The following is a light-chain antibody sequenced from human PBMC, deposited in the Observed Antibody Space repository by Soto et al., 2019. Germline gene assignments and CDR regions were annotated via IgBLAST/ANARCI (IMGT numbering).Light chain of an antibody. CDR1: ESIINW. J-gene: IGKJ2*01. CDR3: QQYKSYSYT. V-gene: IGKV1-5*01. Sequence: DIQMTQSPSILSASVGDRVAITCRASESIINWLAWYQQKPGKAPKVLIYDASRLQSGVPERFSGSGSGTEFTLTINSLRADDIATYYCQQYKSYSYTFGPGTNLEI. CDR2: DAS.